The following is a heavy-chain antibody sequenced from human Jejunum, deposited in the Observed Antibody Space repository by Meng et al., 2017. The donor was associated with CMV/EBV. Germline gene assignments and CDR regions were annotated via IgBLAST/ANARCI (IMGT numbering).Heavy chain of an antibody. CDR2: IKQDGSEE. V-gene: IGHV3-7*01. Sequence: SGFTFSTYWMSWVRQAPGKGLEWVANIKQDGSEEYYLDSVKGRFTISRDNAKNSLYLQLNSLRAEDTAVYFCARDLRSLVGAFDSWGQGTRVTVSS. CDR3: ARDLRSLVGAFDS. J-gene: IGHJ4*02. D-gene: IGHD1-26*01. CDR1: GFTFSTYW.